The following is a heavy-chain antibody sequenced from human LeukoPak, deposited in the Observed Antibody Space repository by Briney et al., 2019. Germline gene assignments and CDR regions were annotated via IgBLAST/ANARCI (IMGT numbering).Heavy chain of an antibody. D-gene: IGHD3-10*01. CDR1: GFTFSSYA. CDR2: ISGSGGST. J-gene: IGHJ4*02. V-gene: IGHV3-23*01. CDR3: AKDRDVLLWFGELPYYFDY. Sequence: GGSLRLSCAASGFTFSSYAMSWVRRAPGKGLEWVSAISGSGGSTYYADPVKGRFTISRDNSKNTLYLQMNSLRAEDTAVYYCAKDRDVLLWFGELPYYFDYWGQGTLVTVSS.